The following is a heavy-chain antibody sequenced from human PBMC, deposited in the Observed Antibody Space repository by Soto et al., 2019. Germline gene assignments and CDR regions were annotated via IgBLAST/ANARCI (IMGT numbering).Heavy chain of an antibody. CDR3: ARGGVIATIGYYYYYYMDV. J-gene: IGHJ6*03. Sequence: SVKVSCKASGGTFSSYAISWVRQAPGQGLEWMGGIIPIFGTANYAQKFQGRVTITADESTSTAYMELSSLRSEDTAVYYCARGGVIATIGYYYYYYMDVWGKGTTVTVSS. CDR1: GGTFSSYA. CDR2: IIPIFGTA. D-gene: IGHD2-21*01. V-gene: IGHV1-69*13.